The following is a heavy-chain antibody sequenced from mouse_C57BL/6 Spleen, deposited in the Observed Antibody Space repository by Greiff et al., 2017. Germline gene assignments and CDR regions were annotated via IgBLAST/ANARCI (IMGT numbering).Heavy chain of an antibody. J-gene: IGHJ3*01. Sequence: QVQLQQSGAELVRPGTSVKVSCKASGYAFTNYLIEWVKQRPGQGLEWIGVINPGSGGTNYNEKFKGKATLTADKSSSTAYMQLSSLTSEDSAVYFCARGGYEGFAYWGQGTLVTVSA. CDR3: ARGGYEGFAY. V-gene: IGHV1-54*01. CDR1: GYAFTNYL. CDR2: INPGSGGT. D-gene: IGHD2-2*01.